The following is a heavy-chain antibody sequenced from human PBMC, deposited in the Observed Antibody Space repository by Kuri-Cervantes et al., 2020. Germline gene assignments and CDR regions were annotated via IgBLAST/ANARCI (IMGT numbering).Heavy chain of an antibody. CDR3: ARSYGEQWLGKYNWLDP. J-gene: IGHJ5*02. CDR1: GYTFTGYY. CDR2: INPNSGGT. D-gene: IGHD6-19*01. Sequence: ASVKVSCKASGYTFTGYYMHWVRQAPGQGLEWMGWINPNSGGTNYAQKLQGRVTMTTDTSTSTAYMELRSLRSDDTAVYYCARSYGEQWLGKYNWLDPWGQGTLVTVSS. V-gene: IGHV1-2*02.